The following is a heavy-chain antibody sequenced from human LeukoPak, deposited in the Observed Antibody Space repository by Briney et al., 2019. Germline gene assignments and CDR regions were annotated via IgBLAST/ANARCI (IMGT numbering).Heavy chain of an antibody. V-gene: IGHV3-66*01. D-gene: IGHD3-22*01. CDR3: AMGYYYDSSGRSSGLNDY. CDR1: GFTVGSNY. J-gene: IGHJ4*02. Sequence: GGSLRLSCAASGFTVGSNYMSWVRQAPGKGLEWVSVIYSGGSTYYADSVKGRFTISRDNSKNTLYLQMNSLRAEDTAVYYCAMGYYYDSSGRSSGLNDYWGQGTLVTVSS. CDR2: IYSGGST.